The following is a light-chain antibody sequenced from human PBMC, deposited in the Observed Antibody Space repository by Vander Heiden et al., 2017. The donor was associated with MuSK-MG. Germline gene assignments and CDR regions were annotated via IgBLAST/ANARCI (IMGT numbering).Light chain of an antibody. V-gene: IGLV2-23*02. CDR3: GSYAGAYSLV. CDR2: EVD. Sequence: HSALTQPASVSGSPGQSIAISCTGTSSDVGSYSFVSWYQQHPGKAPKLMIYEVDKRPSGVSDRFSGSKSGNTASLTISGLQTEDEADYYCGSYAGAYSLVFGGGTTLTVL. J-gene: IGLJ2*01. CDR1: SSDVGSYSF.